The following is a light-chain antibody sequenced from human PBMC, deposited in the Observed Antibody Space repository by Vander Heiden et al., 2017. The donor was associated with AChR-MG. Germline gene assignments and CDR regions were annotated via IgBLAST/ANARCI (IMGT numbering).Light chain of an antibody. V-gene: IGLV6-57*04. Sequence: NFMLTQPHSVSESPGKTVTISCTRSSGSIASNYVQWYQQRPGSAPTPVIYEDNQRPSGVPDRFSGSIDSSSNSASLTISGLKTEDEADYYCQSYDSSNPDMVFGGGTKLTVL. CDR1: SGSIASNY. CDR3: QSYDSSNPDMV. CDR2: EDN. J-gene: IGLJ2*01.